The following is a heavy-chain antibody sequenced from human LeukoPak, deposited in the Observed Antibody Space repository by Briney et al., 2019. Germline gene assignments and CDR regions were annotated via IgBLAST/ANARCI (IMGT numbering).Heavy chain of an antibody. Sequence: GGSLRLSCAASGFTFSGYAMHWVRQAPGKGLEWVAVISYDGSNKTYADSVKGRFTISRDNSKNTLYLQMNSLRAEDTAVYFCASLSRNYYDSSGYLRDYYYGMDVWGQGTTVTVSS. CDR2: ISYDGSNK. CDR3: ASLSRNYYDSSGYLRDYYYGMDV. V-gene: IGHV3-30-3*01. CDR1: GFTFSGYA. D-gene: IGHD3-22*01. J-gene: IGHJ6*02.